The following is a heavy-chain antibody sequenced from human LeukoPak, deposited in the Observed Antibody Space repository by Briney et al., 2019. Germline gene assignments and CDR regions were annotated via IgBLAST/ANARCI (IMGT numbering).Heavy chain of an antibody. V-gene: IGHV1-69*04. Sequence: GASVKVSCKASGGTFSTYAISWVRQAPGQGLEWMGRIIPILGIANYAQKFQGRVTITADKSTSTAYMELSSLGSEDTAVYYCATRYCGGDCSGRLGYWGQGALVTVSS. CDR2: IIPILGIA. CDR3: ATRYCGGDCSGRLGY. CDR1: GGTFSTYA. J-gene: IGHJ4*02. D-gene: IGHD2-21*02.